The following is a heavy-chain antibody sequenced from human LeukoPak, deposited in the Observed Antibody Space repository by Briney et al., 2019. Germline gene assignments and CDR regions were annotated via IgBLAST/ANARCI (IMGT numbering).Heavy chain of an antibody. V-gene: IGHV4-39*02. J-gene: IGHJ4*02. CDR2: VYYSGST. CDR1: GGSIRSGSHY. CDR3: AKRDDSGGNLVDL. D-gene: IGHD3-22*01. Sequence: PSETLSLTCTVSGGSIRSGSHYWAWIRQPPGKGLEWIGSVYYSGSTYYNPSLENRVTISIDTSKNHFSLKLSSLSAADTSVYYCAKRDDSGGNLVDLWGQGTLVTVS.